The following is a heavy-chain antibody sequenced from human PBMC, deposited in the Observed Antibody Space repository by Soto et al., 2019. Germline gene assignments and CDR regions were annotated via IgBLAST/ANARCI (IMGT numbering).Heavy chain of an antibody. CDR1: GFPFSSYA. D-gene: IGHD6-13*01. V-gene: IGHV3-23*01. CDR2: ISGSGGST. Sequence: GGSLRLSCAASGFPFSSYAMSWVRQAPGKGLEWVSAISGSGGSTYYADSVKGRFTISRDNSKNTLYLQMNSLRAEDTAVYYCAKDIFIAAGSYGMDVWGQGTTVTVSS. J-gene: IGHJ6*02. CDR3: AKDIFIAAGSYGMDV.